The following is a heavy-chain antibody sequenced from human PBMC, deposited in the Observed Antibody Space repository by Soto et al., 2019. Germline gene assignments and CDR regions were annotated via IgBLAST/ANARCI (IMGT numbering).Heavy chain of an antibody. CDR1: GYSVSSSDYY. V-gene: IGHV4-39*01. D-gene: IGHD2-15*01. CDR3: APLSVSLSGPYGIHV. Sequence: SETLSLTCSVSGYSVSSSDYYWAWIRQPPGKGLEWIGSVLYSGLTYYNPSLKSRVTLSVDTSKNQFSVRLNSVTASDTAVYYCAPLSVSLSGPYGIHVWGQGTTVTVSS. J-gene: IGHJ6*02. CDR2: VLYSGLT.